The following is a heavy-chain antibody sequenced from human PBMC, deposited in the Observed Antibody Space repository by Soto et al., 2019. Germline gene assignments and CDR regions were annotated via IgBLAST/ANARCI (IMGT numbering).Heavy chain of an antibody. J-gene: IGHJ4*02. V-gene: IGHV3-9*01. CDR3: AKDIGPGGAARQRYFDY. CDR2: ISWNSGSI. CDR1: GFTFDDYA. D-gene: IGHD6-6*01. Sequence: EVQLVESGGGLVQPGRSLRLSCAAAGFTFDDYAMHWVRQAPGKGLEWVSGISWNSGSIGYADSVKGRFTISRDNAKNSLYLQMNSLRAEDTALYYCAKDIGPGGAARQRYFDYWGQGTLVTVSS.